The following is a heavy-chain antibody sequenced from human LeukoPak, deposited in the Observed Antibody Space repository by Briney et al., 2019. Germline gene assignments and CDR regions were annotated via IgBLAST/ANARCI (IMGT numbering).Heavy chain of an antibody. V-gene: IGHV3-48*03. CDR1: GFSFSTYE. D-gene: IGHD5-18*01. CDR3: AKHTD. Sequence: PGGSLRLSCVASGFSFSTYEMNWVRQAPGKGLEWVSNIGDRGGPIHYADSVKGRFTISRDNAKNSLFLQMNSLRAEDTAVYYCAKHTDWGQGTLVTVSS. CDR2: IGDRGGPI. J-gene: IGHJ4*02.